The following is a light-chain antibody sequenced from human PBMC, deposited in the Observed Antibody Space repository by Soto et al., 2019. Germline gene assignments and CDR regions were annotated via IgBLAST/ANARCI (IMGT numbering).Light chain of an antibody. J-gene: IGKJ1*01. Sequence: DIQMTPSPSSLSASVGDRVTITCRASQSISSYLNWYQQKPGKAPKLLIYAASSLQSGVPSRFSGSGSGTDFTLTISRLQPEDFATYYCQQSYSTPRTFDQGTKVDIK. V-gene: IGKV1-39*01. CDR1: QSISSY. CDR3: QQSYSTPRT. CDR2: AAS.